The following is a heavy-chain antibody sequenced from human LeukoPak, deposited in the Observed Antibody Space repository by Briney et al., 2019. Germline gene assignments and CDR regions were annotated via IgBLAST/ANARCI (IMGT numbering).Heavy chain of an antibody. V-gene: IGHV4-30-4*01. CDR1: GGSISSGDYY. D-gene: IGHD2-15*01. CDR3: ARVDLGYCSGGSCYFFDY. Sequence: SETLSLTCTVSGGSISSGDYYWSWIRQPPGKGLEWIGYIYYSGSTYYNPSLKSRVTISVDTSKNQFSLKLSSVTAADTAVYYCARVDLGYCSGGSCYFFDYWGQGTLVTVSS. CDR2: IYYSGST. J-gene: IGHJ4*02.